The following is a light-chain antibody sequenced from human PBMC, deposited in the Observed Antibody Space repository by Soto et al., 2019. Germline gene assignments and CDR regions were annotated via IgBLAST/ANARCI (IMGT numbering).Light chain of an antibody. CDR1: SSDVGGHNH. CDR2: EVS. J-gene: IGLJ2*01. Sequence: QSALTQPPSASGSPGQSVTISCTGSSSDVGGHNHVSWYQQHPGKAPKLMIYEVSKRPSGVHDRFSGSKSVNTASLPVSGLQAKDETDYYCSSYAGSMNLIFGGGTKLTVL. V-gene: IGLV2-8*01. CDR3: SSYAGSMNLI.